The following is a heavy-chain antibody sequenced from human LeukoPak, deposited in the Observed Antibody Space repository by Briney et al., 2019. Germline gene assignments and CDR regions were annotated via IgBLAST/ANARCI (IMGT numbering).Heavy chain of an antibody. D-gene: IGHD5-12*01. Sequence: PSETLSLTCTVSGGSISSSSYYWGWIRQPPGKGLEWIGSMYYSGSTYYNPSLKSRVTMSLDTSKNQFSLKLSSVTAADTAVYYCARDSSSGYALNAFDIWGQGTMVTVSS. V-gene: IGHV4-39*07. CDR3: ARDSSSGYALNAFDI. CDR2: MYYSGST. J-gene: IGHJ3*02. CDR1: GGSISSSSYY.